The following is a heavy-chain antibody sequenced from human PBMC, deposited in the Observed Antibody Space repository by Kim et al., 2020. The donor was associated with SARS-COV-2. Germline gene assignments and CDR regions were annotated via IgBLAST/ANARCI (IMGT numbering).Heavy chain of an antibody. CDR1: GFTFSSYA. CDR3: ARERLAVAGRVANYYYYGMDV. V-gene: IGHV3-30*04. J-gene: IGHJ6*02. D-gene: IGHD6-19*01. Sequence: GGSLRLSCAASGFTFSSYAMHWVRQAPGKGLEWVAVISYDGSNKYYADSVKGRFTISRDNSKNTLYLQMNSLRAEDTAVYYCARERLAVAGRVANYYYYGMDVWGQGTTVTVS. CDR2: ISYDGSNK.